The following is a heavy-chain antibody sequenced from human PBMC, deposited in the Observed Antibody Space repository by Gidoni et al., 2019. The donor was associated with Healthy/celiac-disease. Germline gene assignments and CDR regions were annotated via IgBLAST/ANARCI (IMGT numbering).Heavy chain of an antibody. CDR1: GCTSTSFA. J-gene: IGHJ6*02. Sequence: EVQLLASGGGCVPRGGSLSPSCAARGCTSTSFAMSWVRQAPGKGLEWVAASSGSVGSTYYADSVKGRFTISRDNAKNTLYLQMNSLRAEDTAVYYCARGSGSYAVYYYYGMDVWGQGTTVTVSS. D-gene: IGHD3-10*01. CDR2: SSGSVGST. V-gene: IGHV3-23*01. CDR3: ARGSGSYAVYYYYGMDV.